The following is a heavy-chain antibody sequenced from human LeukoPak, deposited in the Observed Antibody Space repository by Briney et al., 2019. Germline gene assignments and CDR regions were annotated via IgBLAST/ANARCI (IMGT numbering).Heavy chain of an antibody. D-gene: IGHD2-15*01. Sequence: SWVRQAPGKGLEWIGYIYYSGSTYYNPSLKSRVTISVDTSKNQFSLKLSSVTAADTAVYYCAITDGGIDPWGQGTLVTVSS. CDR3: AITDGGIDP. V-gene: IGHV4-30-4*08. J-gene: IGHJ5*02. CDR2: IYYSGST.